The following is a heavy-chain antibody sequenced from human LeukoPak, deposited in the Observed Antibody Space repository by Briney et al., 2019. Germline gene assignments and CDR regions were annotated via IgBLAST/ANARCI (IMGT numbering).Heavy chain of an antibody. CDR2: ISTSGGST. J-gene: IGHJ4*02. CDR1: GFTFSSYA. D-gene: IGHD1-1*01. V-gene: IGHV3-23*01. Sequence: GGSLRLSCAASGFTFSSYAMNWVRQAPGKGLEWVSTISTSGGSTYYADSVKGRFAISRDNSKNTLFLQMNSLRAEDTAVYYCAKDPGYRDYWGQGTRVIVSS. CDR3: AKDPGYRDY.